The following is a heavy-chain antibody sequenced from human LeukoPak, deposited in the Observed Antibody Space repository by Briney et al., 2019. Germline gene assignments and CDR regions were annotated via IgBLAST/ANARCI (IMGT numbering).Heavy chain of an antibody. CDR2: ISGSGGST. D-gene: IGHD3-10*01. CDR3: ATSPGTYVELDY. CDR1: GFTFSSYA. Sequence: GGSLRLSCAASGFTFSSYAMSWVRQASGKGLEWVSAISGSGGSTYYADSVKGRFTISRDNSKNTLYLQMNSLRAEDTAVYYCATSPGTYVELDYWGQGTLVTVSS. V-gene: IGHV3-23*01. J-gene: IGHJ4*02.